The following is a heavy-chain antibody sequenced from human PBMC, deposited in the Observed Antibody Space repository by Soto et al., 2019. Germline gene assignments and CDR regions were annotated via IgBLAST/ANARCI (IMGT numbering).Heavy chain of an antibody. CDR1: GGSMSRGDYY. V-gene: IGHV4-30-4*01. J-gene: IGHJ6*02. CDR3: ARGPLYDYGDLSHVFDT. CDR2: IYHTGST. Sequence: TLSLICSVSGGSMSRGDYYWSWIRQPPGKGLEWIGFIYHTGSTYYSPSLKNRVAISVGTSKNQFSLKLSSVTAADTAVYFCARGPLYDYGDLSHVFDTWGQGTTVTVSS. D-gene: IGHD4-17*01.